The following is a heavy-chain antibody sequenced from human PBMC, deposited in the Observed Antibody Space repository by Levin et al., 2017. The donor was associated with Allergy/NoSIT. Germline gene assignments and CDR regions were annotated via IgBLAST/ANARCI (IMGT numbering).Heavy chain of an antibody. V-gene: IGHV5-51*01. CDR1: GYTFGNFW. J-gene: IGHJ4*02. CDR3: ARHPDFWTGYYFDY. D-gene: IGHD3/OR15-3a*01. Sequence: KVSCKASGYTFGNFWIGWVRQMPGKGLEWMGIIYRGDSDARYSPSFQGQVTISTDESISTAYLQWSRLKASDTAMYYCARHPDFWTGYYFDYWGQGTLVTVSS. CDR2: IYRGDSDA.